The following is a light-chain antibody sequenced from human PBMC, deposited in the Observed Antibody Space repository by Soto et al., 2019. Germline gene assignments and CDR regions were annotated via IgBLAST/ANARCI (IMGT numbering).Light chain of an antibody. Sequence: QSVLTQPPSASGTPGQRVSFFCSGSRSNIGSNPVSWYQQLPGTAPKLLIYNNDQRPAGVPNRFSGSKSGTTASLAIRGLRSEDEADYYCAAWDDSLIGFWVFGGGTQLTVL. CDR2: NND. J-gene: IGLJ3*02. V-gene: IGLV1-44*01. CDR3: AAWDDSLIGFWV. CDR1: RSNIGSNP.